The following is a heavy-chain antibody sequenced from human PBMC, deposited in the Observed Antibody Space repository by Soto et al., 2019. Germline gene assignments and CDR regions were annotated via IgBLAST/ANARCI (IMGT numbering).Heavy chain of an antibody. Sequence: EASVKVSCKASGYTFTGYYMHWVRQAPGQGLEWMRWINPNSGGTNYAQKFQGRVTMTRDTSISTAYMELSRLRSDDTAVYYCARDLRLEQWLDWFDPWGQGTLVTVSS. CDR2: INPNSGGT. J-gene: IGHJ5*02. CDR1: GYTFTGYY. V-gene: IGHV1-2*02. D-gene: IGHD1-1*01. CDR3: ARDLRLEQWLDWFDP.